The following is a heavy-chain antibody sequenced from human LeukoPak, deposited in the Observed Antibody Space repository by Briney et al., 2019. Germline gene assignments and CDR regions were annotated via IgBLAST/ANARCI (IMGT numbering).Heavy chain of an antibody. CDR2: ISGSGGST. J-gene: IGHJ4*02. CDR1: GFTFSSYA. V-gene: IGHV3-23*01. CDR3: AKDRTSSSGWYRVADY. Sequence: GGSLRLSCAASGFTFSSYAMSWVRQAPGKGLEWVSAISGSGGSTYYADSVKGRFTISRDNSKNTLYLQMNSLRAEDTAAYYCAKDRTSSSGWYRVADYWGQGTLVTVSS. D-gene: IGHD6-19*01.